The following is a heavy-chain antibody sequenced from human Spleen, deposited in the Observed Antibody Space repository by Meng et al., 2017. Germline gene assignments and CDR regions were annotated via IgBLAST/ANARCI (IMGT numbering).Heavy chain of an antibody. CDR2: INPNSGGT. D-gene: IGHD6-13*01. Sequence: ASVKVSCKASGYTFTGYYMHWVRQAPGQGLEWMGRINPNSGGTNYAQKFQGRVTMTRDTSISTAYMELSRLRSDDTAVYYCARGQQFYYYYGRDVWGQGTTVTVSS. J-gene: IGHJ6*02. CDR3: ARGQQFYYYYGRDV. V-gene: IGHV1-2*06. CDR1: GYTFTGYY.